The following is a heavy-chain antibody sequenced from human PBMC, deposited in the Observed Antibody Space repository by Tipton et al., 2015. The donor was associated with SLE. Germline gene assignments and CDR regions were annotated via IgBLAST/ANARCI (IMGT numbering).Heavy chain of an antibody. J-gene: IGHJ4*02. D-gene: IGHD3-22*01. CDR1: DYSISSTYY. CDR2: IYHTGTT. V-gene: IGHV4-38-2*01. CDR3: ARLSTDYADRSGYGYFDH. Sequence: TLSLTCVVSDYSISSTYYWGLVRPPPGKGLEWIGNIYHTGTTYYIPSLKSRVTISIDTSKNNFSLKMTAVTAADTAVYYCARLSTDYADRSGYGYFDHWGQGTLVTVSS.